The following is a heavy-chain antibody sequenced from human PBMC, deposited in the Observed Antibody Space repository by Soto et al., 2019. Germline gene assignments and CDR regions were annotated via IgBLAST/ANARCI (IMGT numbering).Heavy chain of an antibody. J-gene: IGHJ6*02. D-gene: IGHD5-18*01. CDR2: INPNSGGT. V-gene: IGHV1-2*04. CDR3: ARGANSYCYLGAYYYYGMDV. Sequence: QVQLVQSGAEVKKPGASVKVSCKASGYTFTGYYMHWVRQAPGQGLEWMGWINPNSGGTNYAQKFQGWVTMTRDTSISTAYMELSRLRSDDTAVYYCARGANSYCYLGAYYYYGMDVWGQGTTVTVSS. CDR1: GYTFTGYY.